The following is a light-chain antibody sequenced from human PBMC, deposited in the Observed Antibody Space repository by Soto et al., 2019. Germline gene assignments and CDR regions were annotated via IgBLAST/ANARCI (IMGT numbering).Light chain of an antibody. CDR3: CSYARSSTFV. CDR1: SSDVGSYNF. CDR2: EDN. J-gene: IGLJ1*01. Sequence: ALTQPASVSGSPGQSITISCTGTSSDVGSYNFVSWYQQHPGKAPKLMIYEDNKRPSGVSNRFSGSKSGNTASLTISGLQAEDEADYYCCSYARSSTFVFGTGTKLTVL. V-gene: IGLV2-23*01.